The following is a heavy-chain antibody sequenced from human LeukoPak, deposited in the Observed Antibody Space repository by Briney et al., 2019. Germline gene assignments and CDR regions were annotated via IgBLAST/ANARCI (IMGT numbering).Heavy chain of an antibody. CDR3: ARDREGRLGVDY. Sequence: PSETLSLTCTVSGGSISSYYWSWVRQPPGKGLEWIGYIYYSGSTNYNPSLKSRVTMSVDTSKNQFSLKPSSVTAADTAVYYCARDREGRLGVDYWGQGTLVTVSS. CDR1: GGSISSYY. CDR2: IYYSGST. V-gene: IGHV4-59*12. J-gene: IGHJ4*02. D-gene: IGHD3-16*01.